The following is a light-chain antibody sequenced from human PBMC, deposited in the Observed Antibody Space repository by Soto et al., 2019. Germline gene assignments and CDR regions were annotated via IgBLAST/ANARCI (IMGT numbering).Light chain of an antibody. CDR2: EVT. Sequence: QSALTQPASVSGSPGQSITISCTGTSNDVGTHNFVSWYQQHPGKAPKLMIHEVTDRPSGVSNRFSGSKSGNTASLTISGLQAEDEADYYCSSYTSSSTEVFGGGTKLTVL. V-gene: IGLV2-14*01. J-gene: IGLJ2*01. CDR1: SNDVGTHNF. CDR3: SSYTSSSTEV.